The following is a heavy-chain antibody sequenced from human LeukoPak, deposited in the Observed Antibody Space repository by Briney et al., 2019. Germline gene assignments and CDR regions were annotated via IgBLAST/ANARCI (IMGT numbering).Heavy chain of an antibody. J-gene: IGHJ4*02. CDR2: TYDSGST. D-gene: IGHD3-9*01. V-gene: IGHV4-39*07. Sequence: SETLSLTCTVAGGSISRSNSSWGWIRQPPGKGLEWIGNTYDSGSTYYNPSLKSRVTISLDTSKNHFSLKLNSVTAADTAVYYCARALGYDILTGHFDNWGQGTLVTVSS. CDR3: ARALGYDILTGHFDN. CDR1: GGSISRSNSS.